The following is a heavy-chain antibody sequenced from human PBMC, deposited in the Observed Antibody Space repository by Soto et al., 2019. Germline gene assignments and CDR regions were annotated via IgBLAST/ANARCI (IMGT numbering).Heavy chain of an antibody. V-gene: IGHV2-5*01. J-gene: IGHJ3*02. CDR2: SYWNDDQ. Sequence: QITLKESGPTLVKPTQTLTLTCTASGLSFGTSGVGVGWIRQPPGKALEWLALSYWNDDQRYSPSLKSSLTITKATSKNQVVLTMTNVDPVDTATYYCASMTTVATAAFDIWGQGIMVTVPS. CDR3: ASMTTVATAAFDI. CDR1: GLSFGTSGVG. D-gene: IGHD4-17*01.